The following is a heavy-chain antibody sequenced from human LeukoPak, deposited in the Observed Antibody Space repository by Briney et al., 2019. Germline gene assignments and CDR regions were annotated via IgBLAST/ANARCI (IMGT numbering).Heavy chain of an antibody. D-gene: IGHD5-24*01. V-gene: IGHV3-7*04. CDR1: GFTFSSHW. CDR3: TRVGYIDEGIDY. Sequence: GGSLRLSCAASGFTFSSHWISWVRQAPGKGLEWVAHINQDGSQKSYVDSVKGRFTISRDNAKNSLYLQMNSLRAEDTAIYYCTRVGYIDEGIDYWGQGTLVTVSS. J-gene: IGHJ4*02. CDR2: INQDGSQK.